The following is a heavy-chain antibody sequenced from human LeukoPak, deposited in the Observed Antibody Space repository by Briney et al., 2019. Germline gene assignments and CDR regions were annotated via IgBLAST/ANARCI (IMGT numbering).Heavy chain of an antibody. Sequence: GGTLRLSCVASGFTLSSFGMSRVRQAPGKGLEWVSTISTSGGSTYYADSVKGRFTISRDRSKNTLYLQMNTLRAEDTAVYYCTRDLCSGGSCFGYYFDYWGQGTLVTVSS. CDR2: ISTSGGST. CDR3: TRDLCSGGSCFGYYFDY. D-gene: IGHD2-15*01. J-gene: IGHJ4*02. V-gene: IGHV3-23*01. CDR1: GFTLSSFG.